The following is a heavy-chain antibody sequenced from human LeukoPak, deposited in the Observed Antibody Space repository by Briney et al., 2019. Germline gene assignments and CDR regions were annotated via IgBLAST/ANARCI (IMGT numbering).Heavy chain of an antibody. CDR2: INAGNGNT. V-gene: IGHV1-3*01. D-gene: IGHD2-8*01. CDR1: GYTFTSYA. CDR3: AREGVYSTYDY. J-gene: IGHJ4*02. Sequence: ASVKVSCKAFGYTFTSYAMQWVRQAPGQRLEWMGWINAGNGNTKYSQKFQGRVTITRDTSASTAYMELSSLRSEDTAVYYCAREGVYSTYDYWGQGTLVTVSS.